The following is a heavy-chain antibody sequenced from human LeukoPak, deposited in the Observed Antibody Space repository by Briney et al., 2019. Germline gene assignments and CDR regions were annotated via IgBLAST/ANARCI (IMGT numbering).Heavy chain of an antibody. CDR3: SREDRYSYGYDY. J-gene: IGHJ4*02. V-gene: IGHV3-33*01. D-gene: IGHD5-18*01. CDR1: GFTFSSYG. Sequence: GGSLRLPCAASGFTFSSYGMHWVRQAPGKGLEWVAVIWYDGSNKYYADSVKGRFTISRDNSKNTLYLQMNSLRAEDTAVYYCSREDRYSYGYDYWGQGTLVTVSS. CDR2: IWYDGSNK.